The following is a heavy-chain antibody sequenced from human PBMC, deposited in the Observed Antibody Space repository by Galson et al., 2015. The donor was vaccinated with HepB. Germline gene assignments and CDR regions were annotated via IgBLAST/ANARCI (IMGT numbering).Heavy chain of an antibody. V-gene: IGHV3-33*01. J-gene: IGHJ6*02. CDR1: GFTFSSYG. CDR3: ARDAYCGGDCSGGRDE. D-gene: IGHD2-21*02. Sequence: SLRLSCAASGFTFSSYGMHWVRQAPGKGLEWVAVIWNDGSNKYYGDSVKGRFTISRDNSKNTLYLQMNSLTAEDTAVYYCARDAYCGGDCSGGRDEWGQVTTVTV. CDR2: IWNDGSNK.